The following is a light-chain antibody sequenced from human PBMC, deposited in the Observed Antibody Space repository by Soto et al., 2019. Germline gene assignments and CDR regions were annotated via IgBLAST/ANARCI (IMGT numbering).Light chain of an antibody. Sequence: QAVVTQPPSASGTPGQRVTISCSGSTSNIGSNPVNWYQQLPGTAPKLLIYSSNQRPSGVPDRFSGSKSGTSASLAISGLHFDDEADYYCSSWDDSLNGYVVFGGGTQLTVL. CDR2: SSN. CDR1: TSNIGSNP. J-gene: IGLJ2*01. V-gene: IGLV1-44*01. CDR3: SSWDDSLNGYVV.